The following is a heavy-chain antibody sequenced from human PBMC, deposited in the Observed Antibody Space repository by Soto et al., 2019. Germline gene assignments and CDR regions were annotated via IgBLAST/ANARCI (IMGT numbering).Heavy chain of an antibody. CDR3: ARGSGGGIIDYIGFDY. D-gene: IGHD4-4*01. CDR2: IYYSGST. CDR1: GGSISSGGYY. J-gene: IGHJ4*02. V-gene: IGHV4-31*03. Sequence: SETLSLTCTVSGGSISSGGYYWSWIRQHPGKGLEWIGYIYYSGSTYYNPSLKSRVTISVDTSKNQFSLKLSSVTAADTAVYYCARGSGGGIIDYIGFDYWGQGTLVTVSS.